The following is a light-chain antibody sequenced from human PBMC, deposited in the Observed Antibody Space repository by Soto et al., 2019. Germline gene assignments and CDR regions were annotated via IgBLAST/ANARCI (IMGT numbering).Light chain of an antibody. CDR2: AAF. V-gene: IGKV1-8*01. Sequence: AIRMTQSPSSFSASTGDRVTITCRASQGISSYLAWYQQKPGKAPKLLIYAAFTLQSGVPSRFSGSGSRTDFPLTISCLQSEDFATYYCQQYYSYPRTFGGGTKVAIK. CDR1: QGISSY. CDR3: QQYYSYPRT. J-gene: IGKJ4*01.